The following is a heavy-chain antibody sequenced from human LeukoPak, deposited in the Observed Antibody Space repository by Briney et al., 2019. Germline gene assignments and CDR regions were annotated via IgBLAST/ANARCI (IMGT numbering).Heavy chain of an antibody. V-gene: IGHV1-2*02. CDR2: INPNSGGT. J-gene: IGHJ3*02. CDR3: ARSEKVDAFDI. Sequence: ASVKVSCKASGYTFTSYAINWVRQAPGQGLEWMGWINPNSGGTNYAQKFQGRVTMTRDTSISTAYMELSRLRSDDTAVYYCARSEKVDAFDIWGQGTMVTVSS. CDR1: GYTFTSYA.